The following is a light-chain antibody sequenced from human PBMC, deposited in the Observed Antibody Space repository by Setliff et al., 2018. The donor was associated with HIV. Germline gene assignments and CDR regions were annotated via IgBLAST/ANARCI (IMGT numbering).Light chain of an antibody. V-gene: IGLV2-11*01. CDR3: CSYAGTDTYI. Sequence: QSALTQPRSVSGSPGQSVTFSCTGYSSDVGAYNFVSWYQQHPGKAPKLIIYDVNKRHSGVPDRFSGSKSGDTASLTTSGLQSEDEADYYCCSYAGTDTYIFGTGTKVTVL. CDR1: SSDVGAYNF. J-gene: IGLJ1*01. CDR2: DVN.